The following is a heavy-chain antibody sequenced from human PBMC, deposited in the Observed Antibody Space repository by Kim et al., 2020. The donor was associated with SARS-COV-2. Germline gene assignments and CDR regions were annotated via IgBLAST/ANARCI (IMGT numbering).Heavy chain of an antibody. Sequence: NPSLRSRLTISVDTSRSHFSLNLNSVTAADTAVYYCARLIGVTGHWYFDLWGRGTLVTVSS. CDR3: ARLIGVTGHWYFDL. V-gene: IGHV4-39*02. D-gene: IGHD6-19*01. J-gene: IGHJ2*01.